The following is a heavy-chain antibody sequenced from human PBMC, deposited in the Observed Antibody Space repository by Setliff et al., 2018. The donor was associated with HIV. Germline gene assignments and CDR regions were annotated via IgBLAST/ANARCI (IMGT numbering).Heavy chain of an antibody. CDR2: IYYSGST. Sequence: PSETLSLTCTVSGGSISSYYWSWIRQSPMQRLEWIGYIYYSGSTNYSPSLKSRATISVDMSKNQFSLRLSSVTAADTAVYYCARHGAYYEFLTYYYPRYSFDYWGLGTLVTVSS. CDR1: GGSISSYY. CDR3: ARHGAYYEFLTYYYPRYSFDY. D-gene: IGHD3-9*01. J-gene: IGHJ4*01. V-gene: IGHV4-59*08.